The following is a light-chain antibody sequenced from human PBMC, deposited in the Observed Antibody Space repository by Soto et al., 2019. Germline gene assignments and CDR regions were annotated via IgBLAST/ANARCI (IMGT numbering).Light chain of an antibody. CDR3: RSYKRSNTLVV. CDR2: GNS. V-gene: IGLV1-40*01. CDR1: SSNIGAGYD. J-gene: IGLJ2*01. Sequence: QSVLTQPPSVSGAPGQRVTISCTGSSSNIGAGYDVHWYQQLPGTAPKLLIYGNSNRPSGVPDRFSGSKSGTSASLTISGLQAEDGADYYSRSYKRSNTLVVFGGGTKLTVL.